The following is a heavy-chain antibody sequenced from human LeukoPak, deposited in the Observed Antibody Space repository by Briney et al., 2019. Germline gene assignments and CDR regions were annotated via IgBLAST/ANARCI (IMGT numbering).Heavy chain of an antibody. Sequence: GGSPRLSCAASGFTFSSYWMHWVRQAPGKGLVWVSRINSDGSSTSYADSVKGRFTISRDNAKNTLYLQMNSLRAEDTAVYYCARELAAGALDYWGQGTLVTVSS. CDR1: GFTFSSYW. CDR3: ARELAAGALDY. D-gene: IGHD6-13*01. J-gene: IGHJ4*02. CDR2: INSDGSST. V-gene: IGHV3-74*01.